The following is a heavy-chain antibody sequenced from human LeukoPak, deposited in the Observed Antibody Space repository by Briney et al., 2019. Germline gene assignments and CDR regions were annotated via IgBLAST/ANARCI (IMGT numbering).Heavy chain of an antibody. J-gene: IGHJ4*02. V-gene: IGHV4-4*02. CDR3: ARSGFGTTNIYSYFAY. CDR1: GGSISSSNW. Sequence: KTAGTLSLTCAVSGGSISSSNWWSWVRQPPGKGLEWIGEIYHSGSTNYNPSLKSRVTISADTSKNHFSLTLTSVAAADTAIYYCARSGFGTTNIYSYFAYWGQGTLVTVSS. D-gene: IGHD1-7*01. CDR2: IYHSGST.